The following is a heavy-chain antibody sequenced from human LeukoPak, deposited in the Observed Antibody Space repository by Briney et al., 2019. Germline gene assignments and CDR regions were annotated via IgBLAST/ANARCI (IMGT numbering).Heavy chain of an antibody. D-gene: IGHD2-2*01. V-gene: IGHV5-51*01. CDR3: ARTLVPAAGRYYFDF. CDR2: IYPGDSDT. J-gene: IGHJ4*02. Sequence: KGGESLKISCKGSGYSFSNFWIAWVRQMPGKGLECMGIIYPGDSDTRYSPSFEGQVTISADKSISTAYLQWSGLKASDTAMYYCARTLVPAAGRYYFDFWGQGTLVTVSS. CDR1: GYSFSNFW.